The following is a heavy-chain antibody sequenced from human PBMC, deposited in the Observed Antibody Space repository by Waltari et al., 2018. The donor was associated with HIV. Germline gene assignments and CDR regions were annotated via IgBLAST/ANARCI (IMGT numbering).Heavy chain of an antibody. V-gene: IGHV3-30*04. J-gene: IGHJ4*02. CDR1: GFTFRSYA. CDR2: ISYDGSNK. Sequence: QVQLVESGGGVVQPGRSLRLSCAASGFTFRSYAMHWVRQAPGKGLEWVAVISYDGSNKYYADSVKGRFTISRDNSKNTLYLQMNSLRAEDTAVYYCARADWEQQLVLFDYWGQGTLVTVSS. CDR3: ARADWEQQLVLFDY. D-gene: IGHD6-13*01.